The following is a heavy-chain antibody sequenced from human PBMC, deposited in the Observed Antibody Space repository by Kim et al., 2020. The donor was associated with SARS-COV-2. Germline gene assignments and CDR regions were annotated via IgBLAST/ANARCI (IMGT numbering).Heavy chain of an antibody. CDR2: ST. J-gene: IGHJ4*02. D-gene: IGHD3-10*01. Sequence: STYNADAVKGRFTISSDNSKNTLYLQMNSLRAEDTAVYCCAKDLMVPFDYWGQGTLVTVSS. V-gene: IGHV3-23*01. CDR3: AKDLMVPFDY.